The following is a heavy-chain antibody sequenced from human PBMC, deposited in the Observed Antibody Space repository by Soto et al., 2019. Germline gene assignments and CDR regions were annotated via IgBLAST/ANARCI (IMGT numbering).Heavy chain of an antibody. V-gene: IGHV1-8*01. D-gene: IGHD3-9*01. CDR2: MNPNSGNT. CDR1: GYTFTSYV. J-gene: IGHJ6*03. CDR3: ARKDYDILTGLSVYMYV. Sequence: GASVKVSCKASGYTFTSYVINWVRQATGQGLEWMGWMNPNSGNTGYAQKFQGRVTMTRYTSISTAYMELSSLRSEDTAVYYCARKDYDILTGLSVYMYVWGKGTTVTVSS.